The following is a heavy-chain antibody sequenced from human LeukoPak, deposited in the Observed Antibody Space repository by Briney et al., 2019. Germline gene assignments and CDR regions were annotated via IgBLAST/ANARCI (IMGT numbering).Heavy chain of an antibody. CDR2: ISAYNGNT. CDR1: GYTFTSYG. CDR3: ARGYSLSSSPPFAY. Sequence: GASVKVSCKASGYTFTSYGISWVRQAPGQGLEWMGWISAYNGNTNYAQKLQGRVTMTTDTSTSTAYMEMRSLRSDDTAVYYCARGYSLSSSPPFAYWGQGNLVTVSS. V-gene: IGHV1-18*01. D-gene: IGHD6-13*01. J-gene: IGHJ4*02.